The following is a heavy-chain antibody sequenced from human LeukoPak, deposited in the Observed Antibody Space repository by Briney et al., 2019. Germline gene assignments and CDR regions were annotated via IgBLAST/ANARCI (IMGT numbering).Heavy chain of an antibody. V-gene: IGHV3-23*01. CDR3: AKGQGLIVIPAAIDY. CDR1: GFTFSSYA. D-gene: IGHD2-2*01. Sequence: GGSLRLSCAASGFTFSSYAMNWVRQAPGKGLEWVSAISGSGGSTYYADSVKGRFTISRDNSKNTLYMQMSSLRAEDTAVYYCAKGQGLIVIPAAIDYWGQGTLVTVSS. CDR2: ISGSGGST. J-gene: IGHJ4*02.